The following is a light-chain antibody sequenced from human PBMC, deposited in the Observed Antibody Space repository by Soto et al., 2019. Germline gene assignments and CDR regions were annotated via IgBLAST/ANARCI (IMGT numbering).Light chain of an antibody. J-gene: IGKJ2*01. V-gene: IGKV1-5*03. CDR1: QSISNW. Sequence: DIQMTQSPSTLSASVGDRVTITCRASQSISNWLAWYQEKPGEAPHLLIYKASSLEGGVPSRFSGSGSGTEFSLTISSLQPDDFATYYCQQYNSYPYTFGQGTNLEIK. CDR2: KAS. CDR3: QQYNSYPYT.